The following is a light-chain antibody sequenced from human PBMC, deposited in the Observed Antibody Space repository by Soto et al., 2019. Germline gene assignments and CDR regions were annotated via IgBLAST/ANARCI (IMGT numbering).Light chain of an antibody. Sequence: EIVFTQSPGTLSLSPGDRATLSCRASQSVSRSYLAWDQQKPGQAPGLLIYGASSRATGIPDRFSGSGSGTDCTLTMSRLEPEDFAVYYFQQYGRSPWTFGQGTKVEVK. J-gene: IGKJ1*01. V-gene: IGKV3-20*01. CDR3: QQYGRSPWT. CDR1: QSVSRSY. CDR2: GAS.